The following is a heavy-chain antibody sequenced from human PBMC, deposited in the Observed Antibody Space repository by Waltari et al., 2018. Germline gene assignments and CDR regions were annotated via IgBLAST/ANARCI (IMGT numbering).Heavy chain of an antibody. CDR3: AKDFPDSWNYQDLDY. CDR2: LTPGGETT. Sequence: EVQLLESGGGLVQPGGSLRPSCAAFGCTFSSFAMTWVRQIPGKGLEWVSALTPGGETTHYADPVKGRFTISRDNSKNTLYLQMSSLRAEDTAVYYCAKDFPDSWNYQDLDYWGQGTLVTVSS. CDR1: GCTFSSFA. D-gene: IGHD1-7*01. V-gene: IGHV3-23*01. J-gene: IGHJ4*02.